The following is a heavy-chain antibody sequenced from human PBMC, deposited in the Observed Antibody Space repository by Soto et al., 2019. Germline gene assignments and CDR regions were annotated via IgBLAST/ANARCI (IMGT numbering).Heavy chain of an antibody. J-gene: IGHJ3*02. Sequence: QVQLVQSGAEVKKPGASVKVSCKASGYTFTSYDINWVRQATGQGLEWMGWMNPNSGNTGYAQKFQGRVTMTRNTSISAAYMELNSLRSEDTAVYYCATATQMRAYAFDNWGQGTMVTVSS. CDR3: ATATQMRAYAFDN. V-gene: IGHV1-8*01. CDR1: GYTFTSYD. CDR2: MNPNSGNT.